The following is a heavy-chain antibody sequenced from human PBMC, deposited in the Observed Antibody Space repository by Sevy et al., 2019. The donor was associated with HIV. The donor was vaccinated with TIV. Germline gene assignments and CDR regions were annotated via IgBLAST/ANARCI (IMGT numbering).Heavy chain of an antibody. D-gene: IGHD1-26*01. Sequence: GGSLRLSCTVSGVTLRDYDMSWVRQAPGKGLEWVGFIRSKAYRGTTEYAASVRGRFTISRDDSKSIAYLQMNSLKTEDTAVYYCTRVGGATDRGTDVWGQGITVTVSS. CDR3: TRVGGATDRGTDV. J-gene: IGHJ6*02. CDR1: GVTLRDYD. CDR2: IRSKAYRGTT. V-gene: IGHV3-49*04.